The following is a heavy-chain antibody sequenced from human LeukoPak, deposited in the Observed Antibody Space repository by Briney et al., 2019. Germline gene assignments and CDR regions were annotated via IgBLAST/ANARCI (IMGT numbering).Heavy chain of an antibody. Sequence: PSETLSLTCTVSRGSVSSGDYYWTWLRQPPGKGLEWIGYISYSGSTNYNPSLKSRVTISIDTSKNQISLKLSSVTAADTAVYYCARETPGAGHFDYWGQGSLVTVSS. CDR3: ARETPGAGHFDY. CDR2: ISYSGST. CDR1: RGSVSSGDYY. J-gene: IGHJ4*02. V-gene: IGHV4-61*08. D-gene: IGHD7-27*01.